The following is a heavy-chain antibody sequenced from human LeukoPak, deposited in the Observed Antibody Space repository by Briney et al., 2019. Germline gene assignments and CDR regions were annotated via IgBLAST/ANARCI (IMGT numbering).Heavy chain of an antibody. CDR3: ARYIVVVSAAINWFDP. Sequence: SETLSLTCTVSGGSISSYYWSWIRQPPGKGLEWIGYIHHSGTTNYNPSFKNRVTISVDTSKNEFSLRLTSVTAADTAVYYCARYIVVVSAAINWFDPWGQGTLVTVSS. J-gene: IGHJ5*02. CDR2: IHHSGTT. D-gene: IGHD2-2*02. V-gene: IGHV4-59*01. CDR1: GGSISSYY.